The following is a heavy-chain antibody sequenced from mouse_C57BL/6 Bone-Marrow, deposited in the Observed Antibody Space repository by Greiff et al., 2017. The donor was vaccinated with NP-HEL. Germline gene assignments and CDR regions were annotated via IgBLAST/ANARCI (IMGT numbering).Heavy chain of an antibody. CDR1: GYTFTSYW. J-gene: IGHJ3*01. CDR2: INPSNGGT. CDR3: ARKARDGYPWFAY. Sequence: QVQLKQPGTELVKPGASVKLSCKASGYTFTSYWMHWVKQRPGQGLEWIGNINPSNGGTNYNEKFKSKATLTVDKSSSTAYMQLSSLTSEDSAVYYCARKARDGYPWFAYWGQGTLVTVSA. V-gene: IGHV1-53*01. D-gene: IGHD2-3*01.